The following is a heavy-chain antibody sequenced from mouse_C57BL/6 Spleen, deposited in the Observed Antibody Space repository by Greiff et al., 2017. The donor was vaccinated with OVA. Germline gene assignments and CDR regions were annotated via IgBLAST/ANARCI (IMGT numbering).Heavy chain of an antibody. CDR2: IWSGGST. CDR1: GFSLTSYG. J-gene: IGHJ2*01. V-gene: IGHV2-2*01. D-gene: IGHD1-2*01. CDR3: ARGELALRRTPYFDY. Sequence: QVQLKESGPGLVQPSQSLSITCTVSGFSLTSYGVHWVRQSPGKGLEWLGVIWSGGSTDYNAAFISRLSISKDNSKGQVFFKMNSLQADNTAIYYCARGELALRRTPYFDYWGQGTTLTVSS.